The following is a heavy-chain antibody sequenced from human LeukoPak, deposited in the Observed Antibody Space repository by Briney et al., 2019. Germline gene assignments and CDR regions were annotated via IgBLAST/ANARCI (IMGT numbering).Heavy chain of an antibody. D-gene: IGHD6-13*01. CDR3: ARDHIAAAGTPQH. CDR2: ISYDGSNK. J-gene: IGHJ4*02. V-gene: IGHV3-30*14. Sequence: GRSLRLSCAASGFTFSSYAMHWVRQAPGKGLEWVAVISYDGSNKYYADSVKGRFTISRDNSKNTLYLQMNGLRAEDTAVYYCARDHIAAAGTPQHWGQGTLVTVSS. CDR1: GFTFSSYA.